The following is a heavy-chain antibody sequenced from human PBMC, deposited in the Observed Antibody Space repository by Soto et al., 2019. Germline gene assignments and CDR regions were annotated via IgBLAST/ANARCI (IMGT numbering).Heavy chain of an antibody. CDR3: ARRGERGWFGL. D-gene: IGHD3-16*01. J-gene: IGHJ5*02. CDR2: IYYSGST. V-gene: IGHV4-59*08. CDR1: GGSISSYY. Sequence: QVQLQESGPGLVKPSETLSLTCTVSGGSISSYYWNWIRQPPGKGLEWIGNIYYSGSTNYHPSLKSRVTISVDTSKNQFSLKVDSVTAADTAMYYCARRGERGWFGLWGQGTLVTVSS.